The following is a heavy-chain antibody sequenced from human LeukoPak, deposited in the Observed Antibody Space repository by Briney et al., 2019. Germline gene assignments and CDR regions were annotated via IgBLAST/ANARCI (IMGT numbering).Heavy chain of an antibody. CDR2: SRYI. Sequence: SRYIYYADSVKGQFTISRDNAKNSLYLQMNSLRAEDTAVYYCARDAGASSGYLYADAFDIWGQGTMVTVSS. CDR3: ARDAGASSGYLYADAFDI. V-gene: IGHV3-21*01. D-gene: IGHD3-22*01. J-gene: IGHJ3*02.